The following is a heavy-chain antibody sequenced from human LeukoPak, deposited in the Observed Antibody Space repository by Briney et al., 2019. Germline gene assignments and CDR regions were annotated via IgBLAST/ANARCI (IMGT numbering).Heavy chain of an antibody. D-gene: IGHD5-12*01. CDR3: AREGRTPGGYGDY. J-gene: IGHJ4*02. CDR1: GGTFSSYA. V-gene: IGHV1-69*04. Sequence: SVKVSCKASGGTFSSYAISWVRQAPGQGLEWMGRIIPILGIANYAQKFQGRVTITADKFTCTAYMELSSLRSEDTAVYYCAREGRTPGGYGDYWGQGTLVTVSS. CDR2: IIPILGIA.